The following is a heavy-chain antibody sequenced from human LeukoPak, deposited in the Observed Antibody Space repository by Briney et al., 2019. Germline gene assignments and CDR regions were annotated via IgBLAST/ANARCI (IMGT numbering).Heavy chain of an antibody. CDR2: ISWNSGSI. D-gene: IGHD2-15*01. CDR3: AKAMPSGSSYFDY. CDR1: GFTFDDYA. J-gene: IGHJ4*02. Sequence: GGSLRLSCAASGFTFDDYAMHWVRQAPGKGLEWVSGISWNSGSIGYADSVKGRFTISRDNAKNSLYLQMNSLRAEDTALYYCAKAMPSGSSYFDYWGQGTLVTVSS. V-gene: IGHV3-9*01.